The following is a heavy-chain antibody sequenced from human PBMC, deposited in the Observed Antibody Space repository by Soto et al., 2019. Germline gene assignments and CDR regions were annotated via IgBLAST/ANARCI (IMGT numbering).Heavy chain of an antibody. V-gene: IGHV4-4*07. J-gene: IGHJ4*02. D-gene: IGHD5-18*01. CDR3: AREGSYRAYNFAHGIQLWSVGS. CDR1: GSSVNTFS. CDR2: LFSSWST. Sequence: PDTLSLTCSLSGSSVNTFSWRSVRQPAGKGLARLGRLFSSWSTSLNPSLESRVARSVDTRKNRFSLDLSSVTAADMSVYYCAREGSYRAYNFAHGIQLWSVGSWGQGALVAISS.